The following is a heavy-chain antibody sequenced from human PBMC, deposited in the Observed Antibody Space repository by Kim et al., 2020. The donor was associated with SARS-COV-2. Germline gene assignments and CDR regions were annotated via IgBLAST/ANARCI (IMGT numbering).Heavy chain of an antibody. V-gene: IGHV6-1*01. J-gene: IGHJ5*02. D-gene: IGHD6-13*01. CDR3: ARDSSSWIALRFDP. Sequence: AVSVKSRITINPDTSKNQFSLQLNSVTPEDTAVYYCARDSSSWIALRFDPWGQGTLVTVSS.